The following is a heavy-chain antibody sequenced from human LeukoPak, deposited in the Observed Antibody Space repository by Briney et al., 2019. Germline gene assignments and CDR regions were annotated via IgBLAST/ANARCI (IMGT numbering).Heavy chain of an antibody. Sequence: HPGGSLRLSCIGTGFTFSSDAMGWVRQAPGKGLEWVSTISGSGGTTYYADSLRGRFSISRDTSKNTLYLQMNSLRAEDTAVYYCARQRYYYDTSVLDAFDIWGQGTMVTVSS. CDR1: GFTFSSDA. CDR3: ARQRYYYDTSVLDAFDI. D-gene: IGHD3-22*01. V-gene: IGHV3-23*01. J-gene: IGHJ3*02. CDR2: ISGSGGTT.